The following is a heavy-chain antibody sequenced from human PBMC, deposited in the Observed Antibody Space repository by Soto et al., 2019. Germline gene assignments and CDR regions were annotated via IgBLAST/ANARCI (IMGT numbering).Heavy chain of an antibody. V-gene: IGHV1-24*01. D-gene: IGHD4-17*01. CDR1: GYTLAELS. Sequence: ASVKVSCKVSGYTLAELSRQWVRQATEKGHEWMGGFDPEDGETIYAQKFQGRVTMTEDTSTDTAYMELSSLRSEDTAVYYCATVGYGDYAAPPYYFDYWGQGTLVTVSS. J-gene: IGHJ4*02. CDR3: ATVGYGDYAAPPYYFDY. CDR2: FDPEDGET.